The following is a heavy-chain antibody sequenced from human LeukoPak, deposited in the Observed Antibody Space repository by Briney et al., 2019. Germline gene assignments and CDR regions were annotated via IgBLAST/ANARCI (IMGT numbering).Heavy chain of an antibody. D-gene: IGHD5-24*01. Sequence: GGSLRLSCTVSGFTFSDYHMSWIRQAPGGGVEWVSYISSSDSTIYYADSVKGLFTISRDNAKNSLYLQMNRLRAEDMSVYYCARWGDGYTNFDYWGQGTLVTVSS. V-gene: IGHV3-11*04. CDR2: ISSSDSTI. J-gene: IGHJ4*02. CDR3: ARWGDGYTNFDY. CDR1: GFTFSDYH.